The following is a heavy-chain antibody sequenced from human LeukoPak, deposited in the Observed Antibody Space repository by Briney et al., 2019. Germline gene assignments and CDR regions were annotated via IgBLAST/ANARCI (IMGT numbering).Heavy chain of an antibody. CDR1: GFTFSSYS. J-gene: IGHJ4*02. CDR2: ISSISSYI. Sequence: PGGSLRLSCAASGFTFSSYSMNWVRQAPGKGREWVSSISSISSYIYYADSVKGRFSISRDHGKNSLYLQMPSLTAVCTAVNYCAREISISSYYYDSSGYFDYWGQGNLVTVSS. V-gene: IGHV3-21*01. D-gene: IGHD3-22*01. CDR3: AREISISSYYYDSSGYFDY.